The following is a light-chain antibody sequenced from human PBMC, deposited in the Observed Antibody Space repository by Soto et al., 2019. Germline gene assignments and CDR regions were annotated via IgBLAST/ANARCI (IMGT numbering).Light chain of an antibody. V-gene: IGLV2-14*01. CDR2: VVY. Sequence: QSALTQPASVSGSPGQSITISCTGTSSDIGGSNFVSWYQQHPGKAPRLLISVVYRQPSGISDRFSGSRSGTTAHLTISGLQAEDEADYYCASYSTTNTLVVFGSGTKLTVL. J-gene: IGLJ1*01. CDR1: SSDIGGSNF. CDR3: ASYSTTNTLVV.